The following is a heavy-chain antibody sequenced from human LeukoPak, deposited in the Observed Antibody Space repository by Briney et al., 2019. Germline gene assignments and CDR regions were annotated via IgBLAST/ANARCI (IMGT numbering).Heavy chain of an antibody. CDR3: ARSVGPMVRGHDAFDI. D-gene: IGHD3-10*01. J-gene: IGHJ3*02. V-gene: IGHV4-30-2*01. CDR2: IYHSEST. Sequence: PSETLSLTCAVSGGSISSGGYSWSWIRQPPGKGLEWIGYIYHSESTYHNPSLKSRVTISVDKSKNQFSLKLSSVTAADTAVYYCARSVGPMVRGHDAFDIWGQGTMVTVSS. CDR1: GGSISSGGYS.